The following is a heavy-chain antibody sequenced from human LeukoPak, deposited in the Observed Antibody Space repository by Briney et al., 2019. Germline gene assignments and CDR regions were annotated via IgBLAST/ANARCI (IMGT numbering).Heavy chain of an antibody. D-gene: IGHD5-18*01. J-gene: IGHJ4*02. CDR2: MKRDGGEK. CDR1: TFTFTPGW. V-gene: IGHV3-7*01. Sequence: GGSLRLSCEASTFTFTPGWMSWVRQAPGRGLEWVAMMKRDGGEKHYVDSVRGRFTISRDNAKNSLYLQMDSLRDEGTAVYYCASLDTAHPSGVHWGQGTLVTVSS. CDR3: ASLDTAHPSGVH.